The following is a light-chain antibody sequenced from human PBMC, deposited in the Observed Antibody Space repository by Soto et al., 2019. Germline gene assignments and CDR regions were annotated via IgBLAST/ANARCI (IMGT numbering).Light chain of an antibody. CDR2: EAT. V-gene: IGLV2-23*01. J-gene: IGLJ3*02. CDR1: SGDVGTYDL. CDR3: CSFAGSNSWV. Sequence: ALTQPASVSGSPGQAINISCTGTSGDVGTYDLVSWYQHHPGAAPKLMVYEATRRPSGISNRFSGSKSGNTASLTISGLQAEDEAAYYCCSFAGSNSWVFGGGTKLTVL.